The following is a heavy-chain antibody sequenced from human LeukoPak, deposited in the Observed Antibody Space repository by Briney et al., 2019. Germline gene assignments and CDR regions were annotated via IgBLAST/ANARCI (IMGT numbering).Heavy chain of an antibody. J-gene: IGHJ4*02. CDR2: IYDSGST. CDR1: GYSISSGYY. Sequence: SETLSLTCTVSGYSISSGYYWGWIRQPPGKGLEWIGSIYDSGSTYYNPSLKSRVTISVDTSKNQFSLKLSSVTAADTAVYYCARGGTGYSSPNDYWGQGTLVTVSS. V-gene: IGHV4-38-2*02. D-gene: IGHD6-13*01. CDR3: ARGGTGYSSPNDY.